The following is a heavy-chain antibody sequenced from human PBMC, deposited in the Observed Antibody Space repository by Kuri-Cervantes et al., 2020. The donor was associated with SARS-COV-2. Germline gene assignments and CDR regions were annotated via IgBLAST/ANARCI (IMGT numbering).Heavy chain of an antibody. CDR2: LNPDTGNT. D-gene: IGHD1-26*01. Sequence: ASVKVSCKASGYSFSSYDINWVRQATGQGLEWMGWLNPDTGNTGNAKKFQGRVTMATDTSINTAYMEVSSLTFEDTAIYYCARDLWELLADYWGQGTLVTVSS. CDR3: ARDLWELLADY. V-gene: IGHV1-8*02. CDR1: GYSFSSYD. J-gene: IGHJ4*02.